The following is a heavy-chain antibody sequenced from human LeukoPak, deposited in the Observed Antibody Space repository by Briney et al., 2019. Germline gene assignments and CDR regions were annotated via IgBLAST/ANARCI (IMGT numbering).Heavy chain of an antibody. CDR2: INPNSGGT. J-gene: IGHJ4*02. CDR3: ARPHSDFWSGYYEYYFDY. CDR1: GYTFTGYY. Sequence: ASVKVSCKASGYTFTGYYMHWVRQAPGQGLEWMGWINPNSGGTNYAQKFQGRVTMTRDTSISTAYMELSRLRSDDTAVYYCARPHSDFWSGYYEYYFDYWGQGTLVTVSS. D-gene: IGHD3-3*01. V-gene: IGHV1-2*02.